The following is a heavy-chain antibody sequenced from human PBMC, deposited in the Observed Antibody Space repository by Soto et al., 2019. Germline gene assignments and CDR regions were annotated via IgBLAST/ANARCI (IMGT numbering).Heavy chain of an antibody. Sequence: QMQLQESGPGLVKPSQMLTLTCTVSGGSISSGGYYWSWIRQHPGRGLEWIGYIYYSGTTYYNPPLNSRVSISEDTSKNAFYLRLSSLTAADTAVYYCARVPGGGRSGSKSPWYNFGMDVWGQGTTVTVSS. J-gene: IGHJ6*02. CDR2: IYYSGTT. V-gene: IGHV4-31*03. D-gene: IGHD1-1*01. CDR3: ARVPGGGRSGSKSPWYNFGMDV. CDR1: GGSISSGGYY.